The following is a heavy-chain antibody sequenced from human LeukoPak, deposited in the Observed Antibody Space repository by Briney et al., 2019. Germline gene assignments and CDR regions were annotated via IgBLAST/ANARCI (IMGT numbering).Heavy chain of an antibody. D-gene: IGHD3-10*01. V-gene: IGHV3-30-3*01. CDR3: ARGLYASGPGSSDY. Sequence: GGSLRLSCAASGFTFSSYAMPWVRQAPGKGLEWVAVISYDGSNKYYADSVKGRFTISRDNSKNTLYLQMNSLRAEDTAVYYCARGLYASGPGSSDYWGQGTLVTVSS. J-gene: IGHJ4*02. CDR2: ISYDGSNK. CDR1: GFTFSSYA.